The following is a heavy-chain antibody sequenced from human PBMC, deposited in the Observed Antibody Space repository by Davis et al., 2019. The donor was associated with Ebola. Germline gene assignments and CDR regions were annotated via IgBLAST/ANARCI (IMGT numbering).Heavy chain of an antibody. CDR3: ARGGYYDSSGYSHEAFDI. D-gene: IGHD3-22*01. CDR2: ISSSSYYI. Sequence: GGSLTLSCAASGFTFSSYSMNWVRQAPGKGLEWVSSISSSSYYIYYADSLKGRFTVSRDNAKNSVYLQVNSLRAEDTAVYHCARGGYYDSSGYSHEAFDIWGQGTMVTVSS. V-gene: IGHV3-21*01. CDR1: GFTFSSYS. J-gene: IGHJ3*02.